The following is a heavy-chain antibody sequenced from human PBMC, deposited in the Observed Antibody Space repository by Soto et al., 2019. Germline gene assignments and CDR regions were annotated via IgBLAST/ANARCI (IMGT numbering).Heavy chain of an antibody. CDR2: MSGTAGNT. V-gene: IGHV3-23*01. CDR1: GFTFSNYA. CDR3: AKKYYFGSGSYVFYFDY. J-gene: IGHJ4*02. D-gene: IGHD3-10*01. Sequence: EVQLLESGGGSVQPGGSLRLSCAASGFTFSNYAMTWVRQAPGKGLEWVSTMSGTAGNTYYADSVKVRFTISRDNSKNPLYLQMNSLRAEDTAVYYCAKKYYFGSGSYVFYFDYWGQGTLVTVSS.